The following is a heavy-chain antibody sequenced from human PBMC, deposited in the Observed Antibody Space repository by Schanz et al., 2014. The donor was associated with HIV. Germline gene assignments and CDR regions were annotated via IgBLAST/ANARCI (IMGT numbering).Heavy chain of an antibody. J-gene: IGHJ4*02. CDR3: ARDLGYCGGGSCS. V-gene: IGHV3-33*01. CDR2: IWYDGSNK. CDR1: GFTFSSYG. Sequence: QVRLVESGGGVVQPGRSLRLSCAASGFTFSSYGMHWVRQAPGKGLEWVAVIWYDGSNKYYADSVKGRFTVSRDNSNNKLFLQMNSLRADDTGVYYCARDLGYCGGGSCSWGQGTLVTVSS. D-gene: IGHD2-15*01.